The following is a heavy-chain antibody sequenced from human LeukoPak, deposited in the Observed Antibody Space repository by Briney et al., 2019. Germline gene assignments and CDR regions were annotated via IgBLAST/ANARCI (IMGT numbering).Heavy chain of an antibody. CDR2: FHNSGTS. Sequence: SETLSLACTVSEDSISDYYRGWVRQPPGQGLEWIGYFHNSGTSNYNPSLKSLVTISATTSKNQFSLKLSSLTTADTAVYCCTRGAGWLIDYWGQGILVTVSS. CDR3: TRGAGWLIDY. D-gene: IGHD3-16*01. J-gene: IGHJ4*02. V-gene: IGHV4-59*01. CDR1: EDSISDYY.